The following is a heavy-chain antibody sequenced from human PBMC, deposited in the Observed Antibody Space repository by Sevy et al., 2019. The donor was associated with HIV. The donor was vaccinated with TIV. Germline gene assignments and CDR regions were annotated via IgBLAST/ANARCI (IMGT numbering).Heavy chain of an antibody. D-gene: IGHD3-22*01. V-gene: IGHV3-30-3*01. J-gene: IGHJ1*01. CDR3: AREGTFYYDRTQSGFQY. CDR2: ISYDGSNK. CDR1: GFTFSTYA. Sequence: QLGGALRLSCAASGFTFSTYAMHWVRQAPGKGLEWVAVISYDGSNKYYADSVKGRFTISRDNSKNTLYLQMNSLRAEDTAVYYAAREGTFYYDRTQSGFQYWGQGTLVTVSS.